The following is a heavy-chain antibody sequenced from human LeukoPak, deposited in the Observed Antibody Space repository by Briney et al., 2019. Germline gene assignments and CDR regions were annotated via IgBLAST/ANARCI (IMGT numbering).Heavy chain of an antibody. CDR1: GFTFDDYA. J-gene: IGHJ4*02. Sequence: PGRSLRLSCAASGFTFDDYAMHWVRQAPGKGLQGVSGISWNSGSIGYADSVKGRFTISRDNAKNSLYLQMNSLRAEDTALYYCAKGTYYDYVWGSYSAFDYWGQGTLVTVSS. CDR3: AKGTYYDYVWGSYSAFDY. V-gene: IGHV3-9*01. CDR2: ISWNSGSI. D-gene: IGHD3-16*01.